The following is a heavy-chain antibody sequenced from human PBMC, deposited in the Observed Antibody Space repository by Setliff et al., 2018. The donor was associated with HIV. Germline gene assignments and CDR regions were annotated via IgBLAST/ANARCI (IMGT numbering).Heavy chain of an antibody. J-gene: IGHJ4*02. D-gene: IGHD3-22*01. CDR2: IYTSGST. CDR1: GGSISSYY. CDR3: ARGLSFYDPGGFDY. V-gene: IGHV4-4*09. Sequence: SSETLSLTCTVSGGSISSYYWSWIRQPPGKGLEWIGYIYTSGSTNYNPSLKSRVTISVDTSKNQFSLKLSSVTAVDTAVYYCARGLSFYDPGGFDYWGQGTLVTVSS.